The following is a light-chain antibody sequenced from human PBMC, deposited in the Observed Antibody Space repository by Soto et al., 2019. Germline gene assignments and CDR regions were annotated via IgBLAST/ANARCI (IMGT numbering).Light chain of an antibody. CDR1: QSISSW. V-gene: IGKV1-5*01. Sequence: DIQMTQSPSTLSASVGDRVTIPCRASQSISSWLAWYQQKPGKAPKLLIYDASSLESGVPSRFSGSGSGTEFTLTISSLQPDDLATYYCQQYNSYSGTFGQGTKVDIK. CDR3: QQYNSYSGT. J-gene: IGKJ1*01. CDR2: DAS.